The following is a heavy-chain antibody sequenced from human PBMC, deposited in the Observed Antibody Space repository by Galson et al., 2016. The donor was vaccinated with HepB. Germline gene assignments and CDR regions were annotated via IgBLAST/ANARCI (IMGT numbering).Heavy chain of an antibody. CDR1: GDSISNGSW. J-gene: IGHJ5*02. V-gene: IGHV4-4*02. D-gene: IGHD3-10*01. CDR2: IHHSENT. CDR3: ARAQTMVRGDLWVTWFDP. Sequence: SETLSLTCTVSGDSISNGSWWTWVRQPPGKGLEWIGEIHHSENTNYNPSLKTRVTISVEKSKNQFSLRLNSVTAADTALYYCARAQTMVRGDLWVTWFDPWGPGALVTVSS.